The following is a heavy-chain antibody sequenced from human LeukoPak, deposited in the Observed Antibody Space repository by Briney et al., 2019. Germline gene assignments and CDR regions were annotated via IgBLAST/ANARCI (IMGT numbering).Heavy chain of an antibody. CDR2: IRSKANSYAT. V-gene: IGHV3-73*01. Sequence: VGSLRLSCAASGFTFSGSAMHWVRQAPGEGLEWVGRIRSKANSYATAYAASVKGRFTISRDDSKNTAYLQMNSLKTEDTAVYYCTRSLPMIVVVNHFDYWGQGTLVTVSS. CDR3: TRSLPMIVVVNHFDY. CDR1: GFTFSGSA. D-gene: IGHD3-22*01. J-gene: IGHJ4*02.